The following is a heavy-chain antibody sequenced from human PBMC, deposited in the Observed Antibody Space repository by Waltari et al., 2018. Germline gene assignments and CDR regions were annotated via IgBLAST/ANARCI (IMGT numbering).Heavy chain of an antibody. CDR3: AAVAGTQSRYYYYYGMDV. V-gene: IGHV1-69-2*01. J-gene: IGHJ6*02. Sequence: EVQLVQSGAEVKKPGATVKISCKVSGYTFTDYYMHWVQQAPGKGLEWMGLVDPEDGETIYAEKFQGRVTITADTSTDTAYMELSSLRSEDTAVYYCAAVAGTQSRYYYYYGMDVWGQGTTVTVSS. D-gene: IGHD6-19*01. CDR2: VDPEDGET. CDR1: GYTFTDYY.